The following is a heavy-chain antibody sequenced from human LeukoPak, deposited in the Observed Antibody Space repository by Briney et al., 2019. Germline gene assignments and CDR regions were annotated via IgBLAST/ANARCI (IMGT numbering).Heavy chain of an antibody. J-gene: IGHJ4*02. V-gene: IGHV3-23*01. Sequence: PGGSLRLSCAASGFTFSSYAMSWVRQAPGKGLEWVSGISGSGGSTYYADSVKGRFTISRDNSKNALYLQMNRLRAEDTAVYYCAKNWGTYRSTEEGVYWGQGTLATVSS. CDR3: AKNWGTYRSTEEGVY. CDR1: GFTFSSYA. D-gene: IGHD3-16*02. CDR2: ISGSGGST.